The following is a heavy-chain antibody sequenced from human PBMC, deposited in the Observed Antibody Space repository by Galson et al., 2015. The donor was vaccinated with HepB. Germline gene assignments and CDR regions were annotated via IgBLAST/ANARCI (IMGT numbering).Heavy chain of an antibody. D-gene: IGHD6-13*01. CDR3: ARVGSWYPLSYGMDV. V-gene: IGHV1-3*01. CDR1: GYTFTSYA. J-gene: IGHJ6*02. Sequence: SVKVSCKASGYTFTSYAMHWVRQAPGQRLGWMGWINAGNGNTKYSQKFQGRVTITRDTSASTAYMELSSLRSEDTAVYYCARVGSWYPLSYGMDVWGQGTTVTVSS. CDR2: INAGNGNT.